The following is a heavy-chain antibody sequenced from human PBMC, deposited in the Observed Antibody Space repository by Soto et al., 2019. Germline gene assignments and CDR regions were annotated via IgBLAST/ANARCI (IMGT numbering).Heavy chain of an antibody. J-gene: IGHJ4*02. CDR3: AKWNYYFDY. V-gene: IGHV3-30*18. CDR1: GFTFSSYG. D-gene: IGHD1-7*01. Sequence: QVQLVESGGGVVQPGRPLRLSCAASGFTFSSYGMHWVRQAPGKGLEWVAVISYDGSNKYYADSVKGRFTISRDNSKNTLYLQMNSLRAEDTAVYYCAKWNYYFDYWGQGTLVTVSS. CDR2: ISYDGSNK.